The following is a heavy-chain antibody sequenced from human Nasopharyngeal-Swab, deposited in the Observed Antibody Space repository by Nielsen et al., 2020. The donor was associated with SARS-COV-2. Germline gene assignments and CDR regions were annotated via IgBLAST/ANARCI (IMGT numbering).Heavy chain of an antibody. D-gene: IGHD1-14*01. J-gene: IGHJ4*02. CDR1: GFSFRNFG. V-gene: IGHV3-30*02. Sequence: GESLKIPCAASGFSFRNFGLYWVRQAPGKGLEWVAFVSHDGRTEHYADSVRGRLTTTRDNSRNTLYLQLNSLRVEDTAVYHCAKSIHGNHRGLDHWGQGTLVTVSS. CDR3: AKSIHGNHRGLDH. CDR2: VSHDGRTE.